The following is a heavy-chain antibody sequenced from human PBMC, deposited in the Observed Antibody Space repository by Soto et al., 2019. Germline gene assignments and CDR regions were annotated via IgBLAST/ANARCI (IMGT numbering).Heavy chain of an antibody. CDR3: VRRHVSATGIDWFDP. Sequence: ASVKVSCKASGYTFTSYGIHWVRQAPGQRLEGMGWINAANGDTKYSPKFQGRVTITRDTSASTAYMELSSLRSEDTAVYYCVRRHVSATGIDWFDPWGQGTLVTVSS. J-gene: IGHJ5*02. V-gene: IGHV1-3*01. CDR2: INAANGDT. D-gene: IGHD6-13*01. CDR1: GYTFTSYG.